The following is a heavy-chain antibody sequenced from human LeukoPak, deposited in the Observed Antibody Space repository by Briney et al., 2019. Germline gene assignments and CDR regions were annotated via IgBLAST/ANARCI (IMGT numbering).Heavy chain of an antibody. V-gene: IGHV4-38-2*02. CDR3: ARDPTIAAPNMGF. CDR1: GYSISGDYY. CDR2: IFRRGPT. Sequence: SETLSLICTVSGYSISGDYYWAWIRPAPGKGLEWIGNIFRRGPTYYSPSLQSRVTISVDTSKNQFSLRLTSVTAADTAVYFCARDPTIAAPNMGFWGQGILVTVSS. J-gene: IGHJ4*02. D-gene: IGHD6-13*01.